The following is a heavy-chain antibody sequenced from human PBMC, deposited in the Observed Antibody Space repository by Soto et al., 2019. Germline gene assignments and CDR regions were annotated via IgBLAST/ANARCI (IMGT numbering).Heavy chain of an antibody. Sequence: QVQLVESGGGVVQPGRSLRLSCAASGFTFSSYGMHWVRQAPGKGLEWVAVISYDGSNKYYADSVKGRFTISRDNSKNTLYLQMNSLRAEDTAVYYCAKEISSWVYYYYYGMDVWGQGTTVTVSS. CDR3: AKEISSWVYYYYYGMDV. D-gene: IGHD6-13*01. CDR2: ISYDGSNK. V-gene: IGHV3-30*18. J-gene: IGHJ6*02. CDR1: GFTFSSYG.